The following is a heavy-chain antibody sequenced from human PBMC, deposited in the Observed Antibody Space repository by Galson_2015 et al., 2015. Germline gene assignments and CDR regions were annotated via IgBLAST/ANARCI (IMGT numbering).Heavy chain of an antibody. V-gene: IGHV1-46*01. CDR2: TNTTGGGT. CDR3: ARGGPYFYDSSDSPCDI. Sequence: SVKVSCKASGYTFTNYYLHWVRQAPGQGLEWMGMTNTTGGGTGYARKFQGRVTMTRDTSTSTVYMELNSLRSEDTAVYFCARGGPYFYDSSDSPCDIWGQGT. CDR1: GYTFTNYY. J-gene: IGHJ3*02. D-gene: IGHD3-22*01.